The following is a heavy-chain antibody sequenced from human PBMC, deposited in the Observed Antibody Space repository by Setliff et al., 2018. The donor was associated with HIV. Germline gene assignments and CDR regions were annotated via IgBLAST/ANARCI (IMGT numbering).Heavy chain of an antibody. CDR3: VRAGTSTPQSFDY. V-gene: IGHV4-39*07. CDR1: DGSMTSGSYY. D-gene: IGHD2-2*01. CDR2: IHYSGST. Sequence: SETLSLTCSVSDGSMTSGSYYWGWIRQPPGKGLEWIGSIHYSGSTYYNPSLKSRVTVSVDTSKSQFSLKLRSVTAADTAVYYCVRAGTSTPQSFDYWGQGTRVTVSS. J-gene: IGHJ4*02.